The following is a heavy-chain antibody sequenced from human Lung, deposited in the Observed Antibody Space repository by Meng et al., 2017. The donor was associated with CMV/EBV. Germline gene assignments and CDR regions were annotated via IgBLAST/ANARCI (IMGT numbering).Heavy chain of an antibody. CDR1: GFTFSSYD. V-gene: IGHV3-30*04. CDR3: TRRADYFDY. CDR2: ISIDGSSK. D-gene: IGHD6-25*01. J-gene: IGHJ4*02. Sequence: GESLKISCAASGFTFSSYDMNWVRQAPGKALEWVAVISIDGSSKFYADSMKGRFTISRDNSKNTLFLQVNSLRPEDTAVYYCTRRADYFDYWGPRTLVTVSS.